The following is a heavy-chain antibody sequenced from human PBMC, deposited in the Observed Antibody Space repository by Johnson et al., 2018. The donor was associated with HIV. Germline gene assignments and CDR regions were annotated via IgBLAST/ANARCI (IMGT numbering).Heavy chain of an antibody. J-gene: IGHJ3*02. CDR3: AKDLQSGCTTQSVDI. D-gene: IGHD2-8*01. CDR1: GFTVSSNY. CDR2: ISYDGSNK. V-gene: IGHV3-30*18. Sequence: QVLLVESGGGLVQPGGSLRLSCAASGFTVSSNYMSWVRQAPGKGLEWVAVISYDGSNKYYADSVKGRFTISRHNSKNTLYLQMNSLRAEDTAVYYCAKDLQSGCTTQSVDIWSQGTMVTVSS.